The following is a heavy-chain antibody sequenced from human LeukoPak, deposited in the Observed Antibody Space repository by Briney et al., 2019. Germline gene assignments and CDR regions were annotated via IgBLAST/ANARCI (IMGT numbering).Heavy chain of an antibody. CDR3: ARDRYYYGSGIDY. J-gene: IGHJ4*02. CDR2: IYYSGST. D-gene: IGHD3-10*01. CDR1: GGSISSYY. V-gene: IGHV4-59*12. Sequence: SETLSLTCTVSGGSISSYYWSWIRQPPGKGLEWIGYIYYSGSTNYNPSLKSRVTISVDTSKNQFSLTLSSVTAADTAVYYCARDRYYYGSGIDYWGQGTLVTVSS.